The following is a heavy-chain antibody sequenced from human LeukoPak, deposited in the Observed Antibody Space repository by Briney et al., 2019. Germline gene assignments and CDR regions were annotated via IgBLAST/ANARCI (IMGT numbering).Heavy chain of an antibody. CDR3: ARDSLTAMVSNY. V-gene: IGHV3-48*01. CDR2: ISSSSSTI. Sequence: GGSLSLSCAASGFTFSSYSMNWVRQAPGKGLEWVSYISSSSSTIYYADSAKGRFTISRDNAKDSLYLQMNSLRAEDTAVYYCARDSLTAMVSNYWGQGTLVTVSS. J-gene: IGHJ4*02. D-gene: IGHD5-18*01. CDR1: GFTFSSYS.